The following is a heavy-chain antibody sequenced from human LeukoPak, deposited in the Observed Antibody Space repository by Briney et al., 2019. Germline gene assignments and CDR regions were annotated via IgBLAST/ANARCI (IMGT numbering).Heavy chain of an antibody. CDR3: AQGLEAGGELWLDY. J-gene: IGHJ4*02. CDR1: GFTFNSYW. V-gene: IGHV3-74*01. Sequence: GGSLRLSCAASGFTFNSYWMTWVRQPPGKGLVWVSRSNRDDSVTNYADSVKGRFTISRDNSKYTLYLQMNSLRAEDTAVYYCAQGLEAGGELWLDYWGQGTLVTVSS. CDR2: SNRDDSVT. D-gene: IGHD3-10*01.